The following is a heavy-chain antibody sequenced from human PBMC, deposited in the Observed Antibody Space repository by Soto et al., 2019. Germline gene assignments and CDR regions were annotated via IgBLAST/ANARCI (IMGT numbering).Heavy chain of an antibody. CDR1: GGSISSYY. CDR3: ALAAAGTRLFDY. V-gene: IGHV4-59*01. D-gene: IGHD6-13*01. J-gene: IGHJ4*02. CDR2: IYYSGST. Sequence: SETLSLTCTVSGGSISSYYWSWIRQPPGKGLEWIGYIYYSGSTNYNPSLKSRVTISVDTSKNQFSLKLSSVTAADTAVYYCALAAAGTRLFDYWGQGTLVTVSS.